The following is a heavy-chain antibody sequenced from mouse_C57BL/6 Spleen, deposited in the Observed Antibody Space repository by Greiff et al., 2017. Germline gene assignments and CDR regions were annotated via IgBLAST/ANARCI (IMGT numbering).Heavy chain of an antibody. J-gene: IGHJ3*01. V-gene: IGHV1-74*01. CDR1: GYTFTSYW. CDR2: IHPSDSDT. Sequence: QVHVKQPGAELVKPGASVKVSCKASGYTFTSYWMHWVKQRPGQGLEWIGRIHPSDSDTNYNQKFKGKATLTVDKSSSTAYMQLSSLTSEDSAVYYCAVDSSGYPWFAYWGQGTLVTVSA. D-gene: IGHD3-2*02. CDR3: AVDSSGYPWFAY.